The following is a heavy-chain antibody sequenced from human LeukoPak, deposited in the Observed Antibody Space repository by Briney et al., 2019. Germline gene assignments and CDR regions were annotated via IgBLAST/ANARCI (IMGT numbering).Heavy chain of an antibody. CDR1: GYTFTSYD. D-gene: IGHD2-15*01. CDR3: ARGLAYCSGGSCSWFDP. J-gene: IGHJ5*02. V-gene: IGHV1-8*01. CDR2: MNPNSGNT. Sequence: ASVKVSCKASGYTFTSYDINWVRQATGQGLEWMGWMNPNSGNTGYAQKLQGRVTMTRNTSISTAYMELSSLRSEDTAVYYCARGLAYCSGGSCSWFDPWGQGTLVTVSS.